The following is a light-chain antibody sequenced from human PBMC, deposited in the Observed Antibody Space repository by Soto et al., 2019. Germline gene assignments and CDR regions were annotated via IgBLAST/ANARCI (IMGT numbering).Light chain of an antibody. CDR1: HSVSSN. Sequence: EIVMTQSPATLSVSPRERATLSCRASHSVSSNLAWYQQKPGQAPRILIYGASTRATGIPARFSGSGSGTEFTLTISSLQSEDFAVYYCQQYTNWPPYTFGQGTKLEIK. V-gene: IGKV3-15*01. CDR2: GAS. J-gene: IGKJ2*01. CDR3: QQYTNWPPYT.